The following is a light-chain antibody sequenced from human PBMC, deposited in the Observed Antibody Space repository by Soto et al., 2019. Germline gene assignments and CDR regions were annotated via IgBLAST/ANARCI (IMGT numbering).Light chain of an antibody. CDR2: WAS. J-gene: IGKJ4*01. V-gene: IGKV4-1*01. CDR1: QSVLYSSNNKNY. Sequence: AMTHPAEKECGSLGERSHIKYKSSQSVLYSSNNKNYLAWYQQKPGQPPKLLIYWASTRESGVPDRFSVSGPGTDFNLTLRSLQAEDVAVYFCQESYCAPRSVGGGTKVDIK. CDR3: QESYCAPRS.